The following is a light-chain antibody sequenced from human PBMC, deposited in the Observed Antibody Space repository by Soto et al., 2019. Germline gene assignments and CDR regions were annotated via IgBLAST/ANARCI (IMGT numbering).Light chain of an antibody. Sequence: EIMLTQSPGTLSLSPGERATLSCRASQSISNTYLVWYQQKPGQAPRLLIYGASSRSSGIPDRFSGSGSGTDFTLTIDRLEPEDFALYYCQQFDSSPWTFVQGTKVEI. CDR2: GAS. V-gene: IGKV3-20*01. CDR3: QQFDSSPWT. J-gene: IGKJ1*01. CDR1: QSISNTY.